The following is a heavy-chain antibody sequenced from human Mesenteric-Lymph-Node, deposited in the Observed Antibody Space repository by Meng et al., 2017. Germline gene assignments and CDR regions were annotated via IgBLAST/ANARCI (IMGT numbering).Heavy chain of an antibody. V-gene: IGHV3-23*01. CDR2: IPTSGGAA. J-gene: IGHJ4*02. CDR1: GFTFSSYA. CDR3: ARVPPFNWNDDGGDY. Sequence: GESLKISCAASGFTFSSYAMSWVRQAPGKGLEWVSSIPTSGGAAYYADSVKGRFTISRDYSKNTLYLQMNSLTAEDTALYYCARVPPFNWNDDGGDYWGQGTLVTVSS. D-gene: IGHD1-1*01.